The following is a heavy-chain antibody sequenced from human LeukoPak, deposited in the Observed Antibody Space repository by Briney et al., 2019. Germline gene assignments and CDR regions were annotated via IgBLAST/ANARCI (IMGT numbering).Heavy chain of an antibody. J-gene: IGHJ4*02. D-gene: IGHD5-12*01. V-gene: IGHV3-66*01. CDR3: ARDAPPIVATPTDN. CDR1: GFTVRSNY. CDR2: IYSGGST. Sequence: QPGGSLRLSCAASGFTVRSNYMSWVRQAPGKGLEWVSVIYSGGSTYYADSVKGRFTISRDNSKNTLYLQMNSLRAEDTAVYYCARDAPPIVATPTDNWGQGTLVTVSS.